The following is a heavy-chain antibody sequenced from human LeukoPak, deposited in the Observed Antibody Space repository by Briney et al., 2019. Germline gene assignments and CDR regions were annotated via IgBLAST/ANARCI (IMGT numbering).Heavy chain of an antibody. CDR1: GGTLSSYA. CDR3: ARGVAWYDFWSGPREGDWFDP. CDR2: IIPIFGTA. V-gene: IGHV1-69*13. Sequence: EASVKVSCKASGGTLSSYAISWVRQAPGQGLEWMGGIIPIFGTANYAQKFQGRVTITADESTSTAYMELSSLRSEDTAVYYCARGVAWYDFWSGPREGDWFDPWGQGTLVTVSS. D-gene: IGHD3-3*01. J-gene: IGHJ5*02.